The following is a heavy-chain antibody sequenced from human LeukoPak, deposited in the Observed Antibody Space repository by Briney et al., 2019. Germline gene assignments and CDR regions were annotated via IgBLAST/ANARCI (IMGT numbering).Heavy chain of an antibody. CDR1: GGTFSSYA. Sequence: ASVKVSCKASGGTFSSYAISWVRQAPGQGLEWMGGIIPIFGTANYAQKFQGRVTITADESTSTAYMELSSLRSEDTAVYYCARVSSSFDAFDIWGQGTMVTVSS. V-gene: IGHV1-69*13. CDR3: ARVSSSFDAFDI. J-gene: IGHJ3*02. D-gene: IGHD6-6*01. CDR2: IIPIFGTA.